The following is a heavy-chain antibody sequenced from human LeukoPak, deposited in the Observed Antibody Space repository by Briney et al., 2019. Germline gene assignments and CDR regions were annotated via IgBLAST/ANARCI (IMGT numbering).Heavy chain of an antibody. CDR2: INQSGST. CDR3: ARGYCSGGSCYSSYYYSYMDV. D-gene: IGHD2-15*01. J-gene: IGHJ6*03. Sequence: PSETLSLTCAVYGGSLSGFYWSWIRQSPGKGLEWIGEINQSGSTNYNPSLKSRVTISVDTSKNQFSLKLSSVTAADTAVYYCARGYCSGGSCYSSYYYSYMDVWGKGTTVTVSS. CDR1: GGSLSGFY. V-gene: IGHV4-34*01.